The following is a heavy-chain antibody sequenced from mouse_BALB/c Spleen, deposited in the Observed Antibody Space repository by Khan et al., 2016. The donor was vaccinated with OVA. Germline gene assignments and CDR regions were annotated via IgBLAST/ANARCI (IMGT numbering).Heavy chain of an antibody. D-gene: IGHD2-3*01. J-gene: IGHJ4*01. CDR3: ARDGSRYNYATDY. CDR1: GYSITSDYA. CDR2: INYSGST. Sequence: EVQLQESGPGLVNPSQSLSLTCTVTGYSITSDYAWNWIRQFPGNKLEWMGYINYSGSTNYNPALKSRISITRDTSKNQFFLQLNSVTTEDTATYYCARDGSRYNYATDYWGQGTSVTVSS. V-gene: IGHV3-2*02.